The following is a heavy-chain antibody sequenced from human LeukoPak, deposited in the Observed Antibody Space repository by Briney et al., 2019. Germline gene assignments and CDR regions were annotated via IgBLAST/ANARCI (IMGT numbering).Heavy chain of an antibody. CDR2: IRYDGSIK. V-gene: IGHV3-30*02. J-gene: IGHJ4*02. Sequence: GGSLRLSCAASGFTFSSYAMHWVRQAPGKGLEWVSFIRYDGSIKYYADSVEGRFTISRDNSKNTLYLQMNSLRAEDTAVYYCANYRPPYGGNSGDYWGQGTLVTVSS. CDR1: GFTFSSYA. D-gene: IGHD4-23*01. CDR3: ANYRPPYGGNSGDY.